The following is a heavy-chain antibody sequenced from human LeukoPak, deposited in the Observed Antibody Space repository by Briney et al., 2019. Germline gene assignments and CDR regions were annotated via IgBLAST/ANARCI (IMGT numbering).Heavy chain of an antibody. CDR3: ARPKWELAIDY. CDR1: GFTFSSYW. CDR2: LKQDGSEK. J-gene: IGHJ4*02. V-gene: IGHV3-7*01. Sequence: PGGSLRLSCAASGFTFSSYWMSWVRQAPGKGLEWVANLKQDGSEKYYVDSVKGRFTISRDNAKNSLYLQMNSLRAEDTAVYYCARPKWELAIDYWGQGTLVTVSS. D-gene: IGHD1-26*01.